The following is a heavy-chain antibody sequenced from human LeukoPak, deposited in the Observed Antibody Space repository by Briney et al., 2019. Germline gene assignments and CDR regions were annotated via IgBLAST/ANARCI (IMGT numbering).Heavy chain of an antibody. CDR1: GYTFTSYY. V-gene: IGHV1-46*01. D-gene: IGHD3-10*01. CDR3: ARDSPLTLIIDQDAFDI. J-gene: IGHJ3*02. CDR2: INPSGGST. Sequence: ASVKVSCKASGYTFTSYYMHWGRQAPGQGLEWMGIINPSGGSTSYAQKFQGRVTMTRDTSTSTVYMELSSLRSEDTAVYYCARDSPLTLIIDQDAFDIWGQGTMVTVSS.